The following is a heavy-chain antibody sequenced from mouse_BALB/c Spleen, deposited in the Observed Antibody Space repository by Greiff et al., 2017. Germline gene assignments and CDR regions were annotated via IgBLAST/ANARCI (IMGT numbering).Heavy chain of an antibody. V-gene: IGHV1-82*01. CDR2: IYPGDGDT. D-gene: IGHD1-1*01. Sequence: QVQLQQSGPELVKPGASVKISCKASGYAFSSSWMNWVKQRPGQGLEWIGRIYPGDGDTNYNGKFKGKATLTADKSSSTAYMQLSSLTSVDSAVYFCARGGYGSSPYFDYWGQGTTLTVSS. J-gene: IGHJ2*01. CDR1: GYAFSSSW. CDR3: ARGGYGSSPYFDY.